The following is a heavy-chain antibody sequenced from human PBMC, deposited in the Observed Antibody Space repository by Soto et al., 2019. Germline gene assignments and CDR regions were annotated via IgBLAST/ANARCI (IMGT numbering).Heavy chain of an antibody. CDR3: AKQSGWHYYGMDV. CDR2: ISSSGSTI. CDR1: GFTCSDYY. Sequence: GGSLRLSCAASGFTCSDYYMSWIRQAAGKGLEWVSYISSSGSTIYYAHSLKGRLPISRENAKNSLYLQMNSLRDEDTAVYYSAKQSGWHYYGMDVWGQGTTVTVSS. V-gene: IGHV3-11*01. D-gene: IGHD6-19*01. J-gene: IGHJ6*02.